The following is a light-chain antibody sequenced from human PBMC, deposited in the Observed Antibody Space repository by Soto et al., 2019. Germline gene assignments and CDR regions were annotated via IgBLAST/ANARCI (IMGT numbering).Light chain of an antibody. J-gene: IGLJ2*01. Sequence: SYELTQPHSGSVAPRKTASISCGGNNIGSKGVHWYQQKPGQAPVLVIYSDTDLPPVIPERVSGSNSANLATLTISRVEAGDEADYYCQVWDSGSAPVVFGGGTKLTVL. CDR1: NIGSKG. CDR2: SDT. V-gene: IGLV3-21*04. CDR3: QVWDSGSAPVV.